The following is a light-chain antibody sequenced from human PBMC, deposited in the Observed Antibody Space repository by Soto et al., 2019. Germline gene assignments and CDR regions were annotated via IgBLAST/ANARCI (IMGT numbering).Light chain of an antibody. J-gene: IGKJ3*01. Sequence: DIVMTQSPDSLVVSLGERATINCKSSQNVLYSSNNKNYLAWYQQKPGQPPKLLIYWASTRESGVPDRFSGSGSGTDFALTISSLQAEDVAVYDCQQYYSTPFTFGPGTKVEI. CDR3: QQYYSTPFT. CDR1: QNVLYSSNNKNY. CDR2: WAS. V-gene: IGKV4-1*01.